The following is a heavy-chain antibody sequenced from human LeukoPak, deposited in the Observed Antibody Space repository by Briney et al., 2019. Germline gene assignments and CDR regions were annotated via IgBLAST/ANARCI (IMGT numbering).Heavy chain of an antibody. V-gene: IGHV1-69*01. Sequence: SVKVSCKASGGTFSSYAISWVRQAPGQGLEWMGGIIPIFGTANYAQKFQGRVTITAGESTSTAYMELSSLRSEDTAVYYCARVLRYFVGDYYFDYWGQGTLVTVSS. D-gene: IGHD3-9*01. CDR3: ARVLRYFVGDYYFDY. J-gene: IGHJ4*02. CDR2: IIPIFGTA. CDR1: GGTFSSYA.